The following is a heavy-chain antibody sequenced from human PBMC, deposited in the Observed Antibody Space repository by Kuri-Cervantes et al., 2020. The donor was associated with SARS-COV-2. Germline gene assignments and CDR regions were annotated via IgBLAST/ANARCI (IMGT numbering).Heavy chain of an antibody. D-gene: IGHD3-16*01. CDR2: ISYDGSKK. Sequence: GESLKISCAASGFTFSSYAMHWVRQAPGKGLEWVAVISYDGSKKYYVESVKGRFTISRDNSKNTMYLQMNSLRAEDTAVYYCARDPYYYGDYPDYWGQGTLVTVSS. CDR1: GFTFSSYA. CDR3: ARDPYYYGDYPDY. J-gene: IGHJ4*02. V-gene: IGHV3-30*04.